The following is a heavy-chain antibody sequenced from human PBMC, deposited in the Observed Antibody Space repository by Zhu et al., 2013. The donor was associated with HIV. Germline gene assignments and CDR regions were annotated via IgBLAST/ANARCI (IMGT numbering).Heavy chain of an antibody. D-gene: IGHD3-22*01. CDR2: IVVGSGNT. V-gene: IGHV1-58*01. CDR3: AADLGGYYYGFDY. J-gene: IGHJ4*02. Sequence: QLVQSGPEVKKPGTSVKVSCKASGFTFTSSAVQWVRQARGQRLEWIGWIVVGSGNTNYAQKFQERVTITRDMSTSTAYMELSSLRSEDTAVYYCAADLGGYYYGFDYWGQGTLVTVSS. CDR1: GFTFTSSA.